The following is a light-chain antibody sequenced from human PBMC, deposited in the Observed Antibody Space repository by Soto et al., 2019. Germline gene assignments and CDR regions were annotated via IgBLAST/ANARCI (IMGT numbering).Light chain of an antibody. CDR3: QQYKSFSLT. J-gene: IGKJ4*01. Sequence: DILMTQSPSTLSASVGDRVTITCRASQSISNWLAWYQQKPGKAPKLLIYKTSNLDSGVPSRFSGSGSGTEISLTISSLQPDDFATYYCQQYKSFSLTFGGGTRVEVK. CDR1: QSISNW. V-gene: IGKV1-5*03. CDR2: KTS.